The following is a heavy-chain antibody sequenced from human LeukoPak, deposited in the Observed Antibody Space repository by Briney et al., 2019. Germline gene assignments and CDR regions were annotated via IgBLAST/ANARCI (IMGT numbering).Heavy chain of an antibody. CDR2: IKRDGSEK. V-gene: IGHV3-7*01. Sequence: PGGSLRLSCAAAGFTFNNYAMSWVRQAPGKGLEWVANIKRDGSEKYYVDSVKGRFTISRDNAKNSLYLQLNTLRAEDTAVYYCAREGDGYNLEYWGQGTLVTVSS. J-gene: IGHJ4*02. D-gene: IGHD5-24*01. CDR1: GFTFNNYA. CDR3: AREGDGYNLEY.